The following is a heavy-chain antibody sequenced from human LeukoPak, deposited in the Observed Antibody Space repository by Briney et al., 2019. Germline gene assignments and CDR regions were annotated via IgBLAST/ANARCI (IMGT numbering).Heavy chain of an antibody. D-gene: IGHD5-24*01. V-gene: IGHV4-30-4*01. CDR1: GGSISSGDYY. CDR2: IYYTGST. J-gene: IGHJ3*02. Sequence: SETLSLTCTVSGGSISSGDYYWTWIRQPPGKGLEWIAYIYYTGSTYYNPSLKSRVTISVDTSKNQFSLKLSSVTAADTAVYYCASFRVAFDIWGQGTMVTVSS. CDR3: ASFRVAFDI.